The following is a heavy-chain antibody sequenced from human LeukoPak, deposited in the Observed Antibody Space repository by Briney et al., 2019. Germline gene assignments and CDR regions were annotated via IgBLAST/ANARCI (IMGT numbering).Heavy chain of an antibody. J-gene: IGHJ6*03. CDR2: IYYSGTT. CDR3: ARVSWFPGTSYYYMDV. Sequence: SETLSLTCTVSGGSISSYYWSWIRQPPGKGLELIGYIYYSGTTNYNPSLKSRVTISVDTSKNQFSLELSSVTAADTAVYYCARVSWFPGTSYYYMDVWGKGTTVTVSS. CDR1: GGSISSYY. D-gene: IGHD1-1*01. V-gene: IGHV4-59*01.